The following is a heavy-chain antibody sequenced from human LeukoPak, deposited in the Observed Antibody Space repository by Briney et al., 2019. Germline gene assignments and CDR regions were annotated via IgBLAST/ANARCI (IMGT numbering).Heavy chain of an antibody. CDR3: ARSGLTPASLLWGSGSYDSTQPVRKRQFDP. V-gene: IGHV7-4-1*02. D-gene: IGHD3-10*01. CDR1: GYTFTSYA. J-gene: IGHJ5*02. Sequence: ASVKVSCKASGYTFTSYAMNWVRQAPGQGLEWMGWINANTGNPTYAQGFTGRFVFSLDTSVSTAYLQVSSLKAEDTAVYYCARSGLTPASLLWGSGSYDSTQPVRKRQFDPWGQGTLVTVSS. CDR2: INANTGNP.